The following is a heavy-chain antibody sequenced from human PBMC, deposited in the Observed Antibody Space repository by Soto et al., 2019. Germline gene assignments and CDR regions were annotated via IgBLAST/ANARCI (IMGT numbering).Heavy chain of an antibody. J-gene: IGHJ5*02. Sequence: EVQLVESGGGLVQPGGSLRLSCAASGFTFSSDNMNWVRQAPGKGLEWVSYISSSSTIYYADSVKGRFTISRDNAKNSWFLQRNSLRAEDTAVYYSAREGDSSGWYNWFDPWGQGTLVTVSS. D-gene: IGHD3-22*01. CDR3: AREGDSSGWYNWFDP. V-gene: IGHV3-48*01. CDR2: ISSSSTI. CDR1: GFTFSSDN.